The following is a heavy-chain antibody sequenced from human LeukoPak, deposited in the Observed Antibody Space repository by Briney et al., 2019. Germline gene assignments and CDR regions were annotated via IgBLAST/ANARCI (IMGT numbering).Heavy chain of an antibody. Sequence: GGSLRLSCAASGFTFSSYWMHWVRQAPGKGLVWVSRINSDGSSTSYADSVKGRFTISRDNAKNTLYLQMNSLRAEDTAVYYCARRTAVAGNFDYWGQGTLVTVSS. CDR2: INSDGSST. J-gene: IGHJ4*02. CDR1: GFTFSSYW. D-gene: IGHD6-19*01. V-gene: IGHV3-74*01. CDR3: ARRTAVAGNFDY.